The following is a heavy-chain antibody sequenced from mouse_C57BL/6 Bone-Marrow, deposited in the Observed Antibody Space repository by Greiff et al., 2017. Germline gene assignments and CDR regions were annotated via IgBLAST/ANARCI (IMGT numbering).Heavy chain of an antibody. CDR2: IDPENGDT. CDR1: GFNIKDDY. J-gene: IGHJ2*01. V-gene: IGHV14-4*01. D-gene: IGHD2-3*01. CDR3: TTYDGLAY. Sequence: EVQLQESGAELVRPGASVKLSCTASGFNIKDDYMHWVKQRPEQGLEWIGWIDPENGDTEYASKFQGKATITADTSSNTAYLQLSSLTSEDTAVYYCTTYDGLAYWGQGTTLTVSS.